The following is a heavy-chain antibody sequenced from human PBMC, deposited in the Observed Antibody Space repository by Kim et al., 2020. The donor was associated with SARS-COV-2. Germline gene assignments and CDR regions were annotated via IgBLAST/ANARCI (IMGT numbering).Heavy chain of an antibody. J-gene: IGHJ4*02. CDR2: IYYSGST. V-gene: IGHV4-31*03. CDR3: ARNTVGFSSWYLVPTNFDY. Sequence: SETLSLTCTVSGGSISSGGYYWSWIRQHPGKGLEWIGYIYYSGSTYYNPSLKSRVTISVDTSKNQFSLKLSSVTAADTAVYYCARNTVGFSSWYLVPTNFDYWGQGTLVTVSS. CDR1: GGSISSGGYY. D-gene: IGHD6-13*01.